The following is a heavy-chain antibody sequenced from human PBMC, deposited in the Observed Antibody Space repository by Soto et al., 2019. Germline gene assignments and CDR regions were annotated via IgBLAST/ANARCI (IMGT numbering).Heavy chain of an antibody. CDR1: GGSISSGDYY. Sequence: SETLSLTCTVSGGSISSGDYYWSWIRQPPGKGLEWIGYIYYSGSTYYNPSLKSRVTISVDTSKNQFSLKLSSVTAADTAVYYCARRHLYYYYGMDVWGQGTTVTVSS. J-gene: IGHJ6*02. CDR2: IYYSGST. V-gene: IGHV4-30-4*01. CDR3: ARRHLYYYYGMDV.